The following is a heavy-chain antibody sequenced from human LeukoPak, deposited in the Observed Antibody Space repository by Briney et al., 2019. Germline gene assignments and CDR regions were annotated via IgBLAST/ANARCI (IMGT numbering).Heavy chain of an antibody. J-gene: IGHJ5*02. Sequence: PSQTLSLTCTVSGGSISSGDYYWSWIRQPPGKGLEWIVYIYYSGSTYSNPSLKSRVTISVDTSKNQFSLKLSSVTAADTAVYYCARDLHTPGDYGDYGSPPNWFDPWGQGTLVTVSS. D-gene: IGHD4-17*01. V-gene: IGHV4-30-4*08. CDR1: GGSISSGDYY. CDR2: IYYSGST. CDR3: ARDLHTPGDYGDYGSPPNWFDP.